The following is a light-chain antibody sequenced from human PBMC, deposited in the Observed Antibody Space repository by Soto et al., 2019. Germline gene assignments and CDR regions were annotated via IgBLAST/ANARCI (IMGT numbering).Light chain of an antibody. J-gene: IGLJ3*02. Sequence: QSVVTQPPSASGTPGQGVTISCSGSTSNIGSYFVYWYQHLPGTAPKLLIYRNIQRPSWVPDRFSGSKSGTSASLAISGLRSEDEADYYCAAWDDSLSGWLFGGGTKVTVL. CDR3: AAWDDSLSGWL. V-gene: IGLV1-47*01. CDR1: TSNIGSYF. CDR2: RNI.